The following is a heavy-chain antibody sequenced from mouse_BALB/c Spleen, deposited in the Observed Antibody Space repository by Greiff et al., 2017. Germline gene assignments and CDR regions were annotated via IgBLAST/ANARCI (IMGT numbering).Heavy chain of an antibody. CDR1: GYTFTDYN. CDR2: INPNNGGT. J-gene: IGHJ3*01. CDR3: ARVITTATCAY. D-gene: IGHD1-2*01. Sequence: VQLQQSGPELVKPGASVKIPCKASGYTFTDYNMDWVKQSHGKRLEWIGDINPNNGGTIYNQKFKGKATLTVDKSSSTAYMELRSLTSEDTAVYYWARVITTATCAYWGQGTLVTVAA. V-gene: IGHV1-18*01.